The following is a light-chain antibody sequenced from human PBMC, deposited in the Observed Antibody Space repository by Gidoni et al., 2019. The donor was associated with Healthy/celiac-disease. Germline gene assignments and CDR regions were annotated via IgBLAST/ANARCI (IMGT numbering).Light chain of an antibody. V-gene: IGKV1-5*03. CDR1: QTISNC. J-gene: IGKJ2*01. CDR2: KAS. Sequence: DIQMTQSPSTLSASVRDRVTITCRASQTISNCLAWYQQKPGKAPKLLIYKASSLESGVPSRFSGSGSGTEFTLTISSLQPDDFATYYCQQYNSDSSTFGQGTKLEIK. CDR3: QQYNSDSST.